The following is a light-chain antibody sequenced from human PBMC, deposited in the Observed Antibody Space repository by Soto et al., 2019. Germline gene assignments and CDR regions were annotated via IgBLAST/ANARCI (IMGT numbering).Light chain of an antibody. CDR1: ESVSSS. CDR2: GAS. CDR3: QQYNNWRT. Sequence: EIVMTQSPATLSVSPGERATLSCRASESVSSSLAWYQQKPGQAPRLLIYGASTRATGVPARFSGSGSGTELTLTISSLQSEDFAVYYCQQYNNWRTFGQGTKVDIK. V-gene: IGKV3-15*01. J-gene: IGKJ1*01.